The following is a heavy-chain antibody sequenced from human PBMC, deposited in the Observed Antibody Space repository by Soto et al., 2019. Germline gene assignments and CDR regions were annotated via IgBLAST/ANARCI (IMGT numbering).Heavy chain of an antibody. CDR2: LGYSGTT. Sequence: SETLSLTCTVSGGSISSGGSFCSWFRQHPGTGPEWIAFLGYSGTTSFNPSVESRGTVSVDTSKSQCSLNLTSVTAAATAVYHGARGGDSSKWGATWGQGTLVTVSS. V-gene: IGHV4-31*03. CDR1: GGSISSGGSF. J-gene: IGHJ5*02. CDR3: ARGGDSSKWGAT. D-gene: IGHD2-15*01.